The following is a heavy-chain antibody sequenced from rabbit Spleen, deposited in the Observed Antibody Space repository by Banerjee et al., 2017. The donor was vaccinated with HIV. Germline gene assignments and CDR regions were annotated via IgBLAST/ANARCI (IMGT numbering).Heavy chain of an antibody. CDR2: IDPIFGVS. Sequence: QEQLVESGGGLVQPGGSLKLSCTVSGFDISKYGVTWVRQAPGKGLEWIGYIDPIFGVSYYATWVNGRFTISSHDAQNTLYLQLSSLTAADTATYFCARDLPDVIGWNFGWWGQGTLVTVS. D-gene: IGHD4-1*01. CDR1: GFDISKYG. J-gene: IGHJ6*01. CDR3: ARDLPDVIGWNFGW. V-gene: IGHV1S8*01.